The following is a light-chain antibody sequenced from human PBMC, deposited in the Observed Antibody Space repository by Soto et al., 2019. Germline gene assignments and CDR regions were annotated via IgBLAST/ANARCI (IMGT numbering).Light chain of an antibody. CDR1: QSVNTY. Sequence: EIVLTQSPATLSLSPGERATLSCRASQSVNTYLAWYQQRPGQAPRLLMYDASNRATGILARFSGRGSGTDFTLTIDSLEPEDFAVYYCQQRSNWPLTFGGGTKVEIK. V-gene: IGKV3-11*01. CDR3: QQRSNWPLT. CDR2: DAS. J-gene: IGKJ4*01.